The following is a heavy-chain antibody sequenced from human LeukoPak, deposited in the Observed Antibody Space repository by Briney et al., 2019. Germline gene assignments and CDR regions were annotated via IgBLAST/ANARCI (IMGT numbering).Heavy chain of an antibody. D-gene: IGHD5-24*01. CDR2: IFHSGST. CDR1: GGSFSGYY. J-gene: IGHJ4*02. Sequence: KASETLSLTCAVYGGSFSGYYWTWIRQPPGKGLEWIGSIFHSGSTYYNASLKSRVTISVDTSRNQFSLKLSSVTAADTAVYYCARRRDGYNEDFFDYWGQGTLVTVSS. V-gene: IGHV4-34*12. CDR3: ARRRDGYNEDFFDY.